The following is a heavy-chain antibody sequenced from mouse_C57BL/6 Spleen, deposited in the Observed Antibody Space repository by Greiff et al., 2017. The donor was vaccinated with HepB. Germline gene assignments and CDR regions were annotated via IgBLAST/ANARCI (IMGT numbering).Heavy chain of an antibody. CDR2: ISYDGSN. J-gene: IGHJ4*01. V-gene: IGHV3-6*01. CDR1: GYSFTSGYY. D-gene: IGHD2-4*01. CDR3: ARDHHDYDGTGYYCAMDD. Sequence: EVQLQESGPGLVKPSQSLSLTCSVSGYSFTSGYYWNWIRQFPGNKQEWMGYISYDGSNNYNPSLKNRISITRDKSKNQFFMKLKSVTTEDTATYYCARDHHDYDGTGYYCAMDDWGQGTSVTVSS.